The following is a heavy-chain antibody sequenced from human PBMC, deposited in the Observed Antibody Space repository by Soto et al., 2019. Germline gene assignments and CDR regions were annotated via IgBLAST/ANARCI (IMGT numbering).Heavy chain of an antibody. D-gene: IGHD3-22*01. CDR1: GGSISSSSYY. CDR2: IYFSGSA. Sequence: PSETLSLTCTVSGGSISSSSYYWGWMRQPPGKGLEWIGSIYFSGSAYHNPPLKSRITMSVDTSKNQFSLNLSSATAADTAVYYCASQVRPGGLFRDPLFDFWGQGTPVTVSS. J-gene: IGHJ4*02. V-gene: IGHV4-39*01. CDR3: ASQVRPGGLFRDPLFDF.